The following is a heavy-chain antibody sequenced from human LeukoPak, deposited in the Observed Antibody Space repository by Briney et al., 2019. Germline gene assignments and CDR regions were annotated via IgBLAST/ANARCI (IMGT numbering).Heavy chain of an antibody. CDR3: ARASPSCSSPFDY. CDR1: GGSISSGGYY. Sequence: SETLSLTCTVSGGSISSGGYYWSWIRQHPGKGLEWIGYIYYSGSTYYNPSLKSRVTISVDTSKNQFSLKLSSVTAADTAVYYCARASPSCSSPFDYWGQGTLVTVSS. J-gene: IGHJ4*02. CDR2: IYYSGST. V-gene: IGHV4-31*03. D-gene: IGHD6-6*01.